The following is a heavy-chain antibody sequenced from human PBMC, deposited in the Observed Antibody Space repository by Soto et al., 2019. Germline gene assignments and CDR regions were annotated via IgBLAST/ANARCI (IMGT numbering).Heavy chain of an antibody. D-gene: IGHD1-26*01. CDR1: GYSVSSKSAA. J-gene: IGHJ4*02. V-gene: IGHV6-1*01. CDR3: ARSGNEGAVDY. Sequence: SHTLSLPCAISGYSVSSKSAALKLIRQSPSRGLEWLGRTYYRSKWYNEYAVSVKSRIIINPATSKNQFSLQLNSVTPEDTAVYYCARSGNEGAVDYWGQGTLVTVSS. CDR2: TYYRSKWYN.